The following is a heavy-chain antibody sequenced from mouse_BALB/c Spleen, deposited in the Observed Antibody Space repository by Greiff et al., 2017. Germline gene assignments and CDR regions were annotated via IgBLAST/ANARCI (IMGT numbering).Heavy chain of an antibody. D-gene: IGHD3-1*01. Sequence: EVQLVESGPGLVKPSQSLSLTCTVTGYSITSDYAWNWIRQFPGNKLEWMGYISYSGSTSYNPSLKSRISITRDTSKNQFFLQLNSVTTEDTATYYCARQLETMDYWGQGTSVTVSS. CDR3: ARQLETMDY. J-gene: IGHJ4*01. CDR1: GYSITSDYA. V-gene: IGHV3-2*02. CDR2: ISYSGST.